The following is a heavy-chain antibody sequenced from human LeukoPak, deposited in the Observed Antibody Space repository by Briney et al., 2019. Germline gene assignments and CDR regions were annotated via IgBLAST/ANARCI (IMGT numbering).Heavy chain of an antibody. CDR3: AKDRAYYYYEMDV. CDR1: GFTFGSYG. V-gene: IGHV3-30*18. J-gene: IGHJ6*02. Sequence: GGSLRLSCAAAGFTFGSYGMHWVRQAPGKGPEWVADISYDGSKKYYADSVKGRFTISRDNSKNTLYLQMNSLRAEDTAVYYCAKDRAYYYYEMDVWGQGTTVTVSS. CDR2: ISYDGSKK.